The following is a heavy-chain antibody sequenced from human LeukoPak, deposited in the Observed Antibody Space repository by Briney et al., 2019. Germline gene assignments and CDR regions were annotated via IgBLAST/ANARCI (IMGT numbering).Heavy chain of an antibody. CDR1: GYTFTSYA. V-gene: IGHV1-3*02. CDR2: SNAGNGNT. J-gene: IGHJ4*02. D-gene: IGHD3-22*01. CDR3: ARLRPYDSSGYCDY. Sequence: ASVKVSCKASGYTFTSYAMHWVRQAPGQRLEWMGWSNAGNGNTKYSQEFQGRVTITRDTSASTAYMELSSLRSEDMAVYYCARLRPYDSSGYCDYWGQGTLVTVSS.